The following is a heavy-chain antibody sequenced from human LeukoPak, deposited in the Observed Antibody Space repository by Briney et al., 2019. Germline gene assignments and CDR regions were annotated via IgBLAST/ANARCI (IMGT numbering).Heavy chain of an antibody. CDR2: TYYRSEWYN. J-gene: IGHJ5*02. CDR3: ARGYSSSWYFGYNWFDP. D-gene: IGHD6-13*01. V-gene: IGHV6-1*01. CDR1: GDSVSSNSAA. Sequence: SQTLSLTCAISGDSVSSNSAAWNWIRQSPSRGLEWLGRTYYRSEWYNDYAVSVKSRITINPDTSKNQFSLQLNSVTPEDTAVYYCARGYSSSWYFGYNWFDPWGQGTLVTVSS.